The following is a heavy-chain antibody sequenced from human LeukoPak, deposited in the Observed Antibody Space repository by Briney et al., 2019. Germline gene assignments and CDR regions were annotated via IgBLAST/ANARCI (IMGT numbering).Heavy chain of an antibody. CDR2: ISSSGSTK. Sequence: GGSLRLSCGASGITFSRYSMNWVRQAPGKGLEWVSYISSSGSTKYYADSVKGRFTISRDNARNSLYLQMNSLRAEDTAVYFCARGGLSIMGYWGQGTLVTVSS. CDR1: GITFSRYS. J-gene: IGHJ4*02. D-gene: IGHD2/OR15-2a*01. CDR3: ARGGLSIMGY. V-gene: IGHV3-48*01.